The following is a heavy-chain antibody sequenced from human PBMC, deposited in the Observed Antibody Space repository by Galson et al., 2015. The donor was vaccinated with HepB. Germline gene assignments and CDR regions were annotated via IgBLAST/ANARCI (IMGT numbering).Heavy chain of an antibody. J-gene: IGHJ5*02. V-gene: IGHV3-23*01. CDR3: ARQYYDFWSGSPRTYNWFDP. D-gene: IGHD3-3*01. CDR2: ISGSGGST. CDR1: GFTFSSYA. Sequence: SLRLSCAASGFTFSSYAMSWVRQAPGKGLEWVSAISGSGGSTYYADSVKGRFTISRDNAKNSLYLQMNSLRAEDTAVYYCARQYYDFWSGSPRTYNWFDPWGQGTLVTVSS.